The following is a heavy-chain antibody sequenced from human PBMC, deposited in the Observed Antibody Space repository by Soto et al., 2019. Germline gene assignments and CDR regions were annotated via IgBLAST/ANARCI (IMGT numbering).Heavy chain of an antibody. J-gene: IGHJ5*02. CDR1: GYTFTSYA. Sequence: QVQLVQSGAEVMRPGASVKVSCKASGYTFTSYAVHWVRQAPGQGLEWMGWINAANGNTEYFERFRGRVTITRDISPSAATTELTRLTSEDTAVYYCVRRFMSAGWLDPWGQGTLVTVSS. CDR3: VRRFMSAGWLDP. V-gene: IGHV1-3*01. D-gene: IGHD3-10*01. CDR2: INAANGNT.